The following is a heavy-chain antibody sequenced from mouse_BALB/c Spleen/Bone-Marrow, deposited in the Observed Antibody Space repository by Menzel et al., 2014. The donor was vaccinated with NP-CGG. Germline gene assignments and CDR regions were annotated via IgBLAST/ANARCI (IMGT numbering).Heavy chain of an antibody. CDR1: GYTFXRYW. V-gene: IGHV1-9*01. CDR2: ILPGSGST. D-gene: IGHD1-1*01. CDR3: ARWGYGSSYMGYFDV. Sequence: VKLVESGAELMKPGASVKISCKATGYTFXRYWIEWVKQRPGHGLEWIGEILPGSGSTNYNEKFKGKATFTADTSSNTAYMQLSSLTSEDSAVYYCARWGYGSSYMGYFDVWGAGTTVTVSS. J-gene: IGHJ1*01.